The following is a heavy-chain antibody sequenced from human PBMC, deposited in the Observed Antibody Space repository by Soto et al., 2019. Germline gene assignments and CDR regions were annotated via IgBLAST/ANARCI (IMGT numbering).Heavy chain of an antibody. CDR3: ATVGSRDGYNYVLDQ. CDR2: VISASGSV. CDR1: GRIFSSFP. V-gene: IGHV1-69*06. Sequence: QVQVVQSGAEVKKPGSSVKISCKASGRIFSSFPTSWVRQVPGQGLEWMGGVISASGSVTYAPQFQGRVTITAVTSAGIGYLELTSLTAEDTASYYCATVGSRDGYNYVLDQWGPGTMVTVSS. J-gene: IGHJ1*01. D-gene: IGHD5-18*01.